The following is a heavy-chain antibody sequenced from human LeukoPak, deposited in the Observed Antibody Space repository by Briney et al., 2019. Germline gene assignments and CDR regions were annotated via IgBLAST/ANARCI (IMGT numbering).Heavy chain of an antibody. J-gene: IGHJ4*02. D-gene: IGHD3-10*01. V-gene: IGHV1-8*01. CDR3: ARPTVRRPYSPIRLDY. CDR2: MNPNSGNT. Sequence: ASVKVSCKASGYTFTSYDINGVRQATGQGLESMGWMNPNSGNTGYAQKFQGRVTMTRNTSISTAYMELSSLRSEDTAVYYCARPTVRRPYSPIRLDYWGQGTLVTVSS. CDR1: GYTFTSYD.